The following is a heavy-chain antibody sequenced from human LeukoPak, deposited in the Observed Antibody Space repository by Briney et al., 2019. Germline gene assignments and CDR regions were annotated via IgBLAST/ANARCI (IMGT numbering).Heavy chain of an antibody. J-gene: IGHJ4*02. CDR3: AREPYGDYPPYYFDC. V-gene: IGHV3-33*01. D-gene: IGHD4-17*01. Sequence: GGSLRLSCAASGFTFSSYGMHWVRQAPGKGLEWVAVIWYDGSNKYYADSVKGRFTISRDNFKNTLYLQMNSLRAEDTAVYYCAREPYGDYPPYYFDCWGQGTLVTVSS. CDR2: IWYDGSNK. CDR1: GFTFSSYG.